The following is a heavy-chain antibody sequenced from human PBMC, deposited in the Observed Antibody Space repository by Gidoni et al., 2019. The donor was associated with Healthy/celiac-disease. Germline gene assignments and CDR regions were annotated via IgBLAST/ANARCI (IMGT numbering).Heavy chain of an antibody. CDR1: GRSISSSY. Sequence: QVQLQESGPGLVKPSATLSLTCTVPGRSISSSYWSCIRQPAGKGLEWIGRIYTSGSTNYNPSLKSRVTMSVDTSKNQFALKLSSVTAADTAVYYCARVRSRGAVNWFDPWGQGTLVTVSS. CDR2: IYTSGST. V-gene: IGHV4-4*07. J-gene: IGHJ5*02. CDR3: ARVRSRGAVNWFDP. D-gene: IGHD3-10*01.